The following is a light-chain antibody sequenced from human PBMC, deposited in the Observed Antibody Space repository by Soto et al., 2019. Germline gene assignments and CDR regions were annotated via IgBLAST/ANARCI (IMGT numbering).Light chain of an antibody. CDR3: QQYGHSLWT. CDR2: GAS. CDR1: QSVSSGH. J-gene: IGKJ1*01. V-gene: IGKV3-20*01. Sequence: VLTQSPGTLSLSPGERASLSCRASQSVSSGHLAWYQQKPGQAPRLLIYGASSRATGIPDRFSGSGSGTDFTLTISRLEPEDYAVYYCQQYGHSLWTVGQGTKVDSK.